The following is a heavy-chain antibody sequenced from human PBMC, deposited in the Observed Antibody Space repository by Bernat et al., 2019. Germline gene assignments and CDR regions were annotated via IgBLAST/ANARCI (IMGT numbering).Heavy chain of an antibody. J-gene: IGHJ4*03. V-gene: IGHV1-46*01. D-gene: IGHD3-3*01. CDR1: GYTFTSYY. Sequence: QVQLVQSGAEVKKPGASVKVSCKASGYTFTSYYMHWVRQAPGQGLEWMGIINPSGGSTIYAQKFQGRVTMTRDTSTSTVYMELSSLRSEDTAVYYCARVADFWSGYYFPFFDYWGQGTTVTVSS. CDR3: ARVADFWSGYYFPFFDY. CDR2: INPSGGST.